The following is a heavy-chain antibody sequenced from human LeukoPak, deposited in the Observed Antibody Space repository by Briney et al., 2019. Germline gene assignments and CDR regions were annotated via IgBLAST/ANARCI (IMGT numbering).Heavy chain of an antibody. J-gene: IGHJ4*02. CDR1: GGSISSYY. V-gene: IGHV4-59*08. CDR3: ASSEWNYAR. D-gene: IGHD1-7*01. CDR2: IYYSGNT. Sequence: PSETLSLTCTVSGGSISSYYWSWIRQPPGKGLEWIGYIYYSGNTNYNPSLKSRVTISLGTSRTQFSLKLTSVTAADTAVYYCASSEWNYARWGQGILVTVSS.